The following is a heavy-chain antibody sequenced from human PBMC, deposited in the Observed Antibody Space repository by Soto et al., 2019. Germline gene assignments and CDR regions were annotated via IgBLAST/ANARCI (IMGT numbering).Heavy chain of an antibody. J-gene: IGHJ5*02. D-gene: IGHD6-13*01. Sequence: SETLSLTCTVSGGSISTYYWSWIRQPPGKGLEWIGYIYYSGSTNYKPSLKSRVTISVDTSKNQFSLRLSSVTAADAAVYYCARHAIAAAGRGDNWFDPWGQGTLVTVSS. CDR3: ARHAIAAAGRGDNWFDP. V-gene: IGHV4-59*08. CDR2: IYYSGST. CDR1: GGSISTYY.